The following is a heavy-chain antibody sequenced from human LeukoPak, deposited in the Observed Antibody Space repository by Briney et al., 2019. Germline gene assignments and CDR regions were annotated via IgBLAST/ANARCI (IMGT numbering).Heavy chain of an antibody. Sequence: GGSLRLSCAGSGLTFINYWMTWVRQVPGKGLEWVANINRDGSGKYYLPSVRGRFTISKDDAKDSLYLQMDSLRPEDTAIYYCARVEYTGNGNPYWGQGTLVTVSS. J-gene: IGHJ4*02. V-gene: IGHV3-7*01. CDR3: ARVEYTGNGNPY. CDR1: GLTFINYW. D-gene: IGHD2-8*02. CDR2: INRDGSGK.